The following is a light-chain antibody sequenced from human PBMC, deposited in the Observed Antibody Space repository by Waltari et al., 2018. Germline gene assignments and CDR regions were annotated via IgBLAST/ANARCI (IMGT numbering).Light chain of an antibody. CDR3: QAWDRSTVV. CDR1: TLGARY. J-gene: IGLJ2*01. V-gene: IGLV3-1*01. CDR2: QHN. Sequence: SYDLTQPPSVSVSPGQTANIPRSGDTLGARYACLSQQNPGQSPVLVTYQHNKRPPGIPERFSGSNSANTATLTISGTQAMDEADYYCQAWDRSTVVFGGGTKLTVL.